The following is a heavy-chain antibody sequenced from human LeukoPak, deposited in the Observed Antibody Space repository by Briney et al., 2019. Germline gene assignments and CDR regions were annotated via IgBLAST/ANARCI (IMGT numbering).Heavy chain of an antibody. V-gene: IGHV3-33*01. CDR2: IWYDGSNK. CDR3: ARLGSRWSLDY. CDR1: GFSFSSYG. Sequence: PGRSLRLSCAASGFSFSSYGMDWARQAPGKGLEWVAVIWYDGSNKYYADSVKGRFTISRDNSKNTVFLQMNSLRAEDTAVYYCARLGSRWSLDYWGQGTLVTVSP. J-gene: IGHJ4*02. D-gene: IGHD6-13*01.